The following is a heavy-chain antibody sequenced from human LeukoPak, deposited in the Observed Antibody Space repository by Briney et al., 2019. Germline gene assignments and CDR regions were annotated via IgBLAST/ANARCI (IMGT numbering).Heavy chain of an antibody. V-gene: IGHV4-59*01. D-gene: IGHD2-2*01. Sequence: SETLSLTCTVSSGSISSYYWSWIRQPPGKGLEWIGYIYYSGSTNYNPSLKSRVTISVDTSKNQFSLKLSSVTAADTAVYYCARAPAATKGYYYYYGMDVWGQGTTVTVSS. CDR2: IYYSGST. CDR3: ARAPAATKGYYYYYGMDV. CDR1: SGSISSYY. J-gene: IGHJ6*02.